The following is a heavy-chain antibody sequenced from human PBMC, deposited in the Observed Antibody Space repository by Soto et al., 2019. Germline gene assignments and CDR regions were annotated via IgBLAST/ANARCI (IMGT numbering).Heavy chain of an antibody. J-gene: IGHJ4*02. CDR1: GFTFSNYP. Sequence: EVQVSESGGGLVQPGGSLRLSCATSGFTFSNYPMNWVRQAPGKGLKWVPGISAGGDRTFYADSVKGRFTIFRDNAKNSVSQRMNSQRFEDTAVYYCARRVWGQGTLVTVSS. CDR3: ARRV. CDR2: ISAGGDRT. V-gene: IGHV3-23*01.